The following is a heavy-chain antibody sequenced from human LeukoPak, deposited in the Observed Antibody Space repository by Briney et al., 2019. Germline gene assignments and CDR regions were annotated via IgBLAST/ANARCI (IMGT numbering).Heavy chain of an antibody. Sequence: SETLSLTCAVYGGSFSGYYWSWIRQPPGKGLEWIGEINHSGSTNYNPSLKSRVTISVDTSKNQFSLKLSSVTAADTAVYYCARRYRVYHYYMDVWGKGTTVTVSS. J-gene: IGHJ6*03. CDR3: ARRYRVYHYYMDV. D-gene: IGHD2-2*01. CDR1: GGSFSGYY. CDR2: INHSGST. V-gene: IGHV4-34*01.